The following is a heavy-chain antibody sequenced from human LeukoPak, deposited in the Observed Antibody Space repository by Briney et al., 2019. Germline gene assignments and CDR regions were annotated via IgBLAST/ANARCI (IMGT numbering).Heavy chain of an antibody. J-gene: IGHJ4*02. Sequence: PSATLSLACTVSGGSISSGSYYSGWIRQPPGTGLEGIGSIYYSGSTYYNPSLESRVAISVDTSKNQFSLRLSSVTAADTAVYYCARLRNTALIKDWTSFHFDSWGQGTLVTVS. D-gene: IGHD5-18*01. CDR1: GGSISSGSYY. CDR2: IYYSGST. CDR3: ARLRNTALIKDWTSFHFDS. V-gene: IGHV4-39*01.